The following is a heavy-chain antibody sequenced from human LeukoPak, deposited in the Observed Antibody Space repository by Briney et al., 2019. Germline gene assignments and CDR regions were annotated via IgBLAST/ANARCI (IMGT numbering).Heavy chain of an antibody. V-gene: IGHV3-23*01. CDR1: GFTFSSSA. J-gene: IGHJ4*02. CDR3: AEGGSGWYVGLFDY. CDR2: ISGSGGST. D-gene: IGHD6-19*01. Sequence: GGSLRLSCAASGFTFSSSAMSWVRQAPGKGLECVSVISGSGGSTYYADSVKGRFTISRDNSKSTLYLQMNSLRAEDTAVYYCAEGGSGWYVGLFDYWGQGTLVTVSS.